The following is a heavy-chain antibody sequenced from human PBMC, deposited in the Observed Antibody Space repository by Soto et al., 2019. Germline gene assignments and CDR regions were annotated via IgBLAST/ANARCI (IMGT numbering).Heavy chain of an antibody. CDR1: GGSISSSSYY. J-gene: IGHJ5*02. CDR2: IYYSGST. Sequence: QLQLQESGPGLVKPSETLSLTCTVSGGSISSSSYYWGWIRQPPGKGLEWIGSIYYSGSTYYNPSLKGRVTISVDTSKNQFSLKLSSVTAADTAVYYCARHLSRRGYAPPSTAWFDPWGQGTLVTVSS. V-gene: IGHV4-39*01. D-gene: IGHD5-12*01. CDR3: ARHLSRRGYAPPSTAWFDP.